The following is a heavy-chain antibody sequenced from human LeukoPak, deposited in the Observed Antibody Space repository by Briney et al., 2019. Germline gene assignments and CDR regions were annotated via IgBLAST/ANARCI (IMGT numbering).Heavy chain of an antibody. CDR2: IQYDGSIK. V-gene: IGHV3-30*02. CDR3: ARDWGRHYDSSGYYYS. D-gene: IGHD3-22*01. CDR1: GFTFSSYG. J-gene: IGHJ4*02. Sequence: GGSLRLSCAASGFTFSSYGMHWVRQAPGKGLEWVAFIQYDGSIKYYADSVKGRFTISRDNSKNTLYLQMNSLRAEDTAVYYCARDWGRHYDSSGYYYSWGQGTLVTVSS.